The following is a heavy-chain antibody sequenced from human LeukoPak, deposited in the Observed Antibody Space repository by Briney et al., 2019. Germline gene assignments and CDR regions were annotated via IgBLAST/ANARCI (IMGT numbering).Heavy chain of an antibody. CDR2: IKQDGSEK. Sequence: GGSLRLSCAASGFTFSSYWMSWVRHAPGKGLEWVANIKQDGSEKYYVDSVKGRFTISRDNAKNSLYLQMNSLRAEDTAVYYCGRDNSSGWLDDWGQGTLVTVSS. V-gene: IGHV3-7*01. D-gene: IGHD6-19*01. CDR1: GFTFSSYW. CDR3: GRDNSSGWLDD. J-gene: IGHJ4*02.